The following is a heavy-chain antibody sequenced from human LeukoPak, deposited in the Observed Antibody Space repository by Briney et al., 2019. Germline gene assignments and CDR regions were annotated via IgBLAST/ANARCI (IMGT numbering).Heavy chain of an antibody. D-gene: IGHD3-22*01. CDR3: ARGSSYYYDSSGYYGDY. Sequence: GRSLRFSCAASGFTFSSYAMHWVRQAPGKGLEWVAVISYDGSNKYYADSVKGRFTISRDNSKNTLYLQMNSLRAEDTAVYYCARGSSYYYDSSGYYGDYWGQGTLVTVSS. V-gene: IGHV3-30*04. CDR2: ISYDGSNK. CDR1: GFTFSSYA. J-gene: IGHJ4*02.